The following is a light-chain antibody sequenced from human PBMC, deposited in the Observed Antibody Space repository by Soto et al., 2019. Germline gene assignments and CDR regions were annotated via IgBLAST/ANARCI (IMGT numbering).Light chain of an antibody. J-gene: IGLJ1*01. CDR2: DVT. Sequence: QSVLTQPASVSGSPGQSITISCTGTSSDVGRYNYVSWYQQHPGKAPKLMIYDVTNRPSGVSNRFSGSKSGNTASLTISGLQAEDEADYYCSSYTSSYTDVFGTGTKATVL. CDR1: SSDVGRYNY. V-gene: IGLV2-14*01. CDR3: SSYTSSYTDV.